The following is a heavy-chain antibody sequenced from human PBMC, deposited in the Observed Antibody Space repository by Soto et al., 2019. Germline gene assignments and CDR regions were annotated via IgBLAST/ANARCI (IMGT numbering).Heavy chain of an antibody. CDR2: ISHSGST. D-gene: IGHD3-3*02. Sequence: SETLSLTCVVSGDSINSSHWWSWVRQPPGKGLEWIGQISHSGSTNYNPSLTSRVTISVDKSKNQFSLKLTSVTAADTALYYCAARHFWSGPWTQRRLDYWGQGTLVTVSS. CDR1: GDSINSSHW. J-gene: IGHJ4*02. CDR3: AARHFWSGPWTQRRLDY. V-gene: IGHV4-4*02.